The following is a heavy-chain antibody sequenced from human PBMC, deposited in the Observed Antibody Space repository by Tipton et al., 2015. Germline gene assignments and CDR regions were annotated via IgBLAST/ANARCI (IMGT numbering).Heavy chain of an antibody. CDR2: IYYSGNT. CDR3: ARGGGDDYIWGSSRFGS. D-gene: IGHD3-16*02. CDR1: GGSIRSFY. J-gene: IGHJ5*01. Sequence: TLSLTCTVSGGSIRSFYWSWIRQPPGKGREWIGNIYYSGNTNYNPSLKSRVTISVDTAKNQFSLKLSSVTAADTAVPYCARGGGDDYIWGSSRFGSWGQGILITVSS. V-gene: IGHV4-59*01.